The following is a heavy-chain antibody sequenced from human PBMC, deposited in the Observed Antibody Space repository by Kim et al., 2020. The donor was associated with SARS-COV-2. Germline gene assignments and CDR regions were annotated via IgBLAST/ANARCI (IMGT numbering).Heavy chain of an antibody. CDR3: AKGAELYQLVDHYDY. J-gene: IGHJ4*02. D-gene: IGHD2-2*01. CDR1: GFTFDDYA. CDR2: ISWNSGSI. Sequence: GGSLRLSCAASGFTFDDYAMHWVRQAPGKGLEWVSGISWNSGSIGYADSVKGRFTISRDNAKNSLYLQMNSLRAEDTALYYCAKGAELYQLVDHYDYWGQGTLVTVSS. V-gene: IGHV3-9*01.